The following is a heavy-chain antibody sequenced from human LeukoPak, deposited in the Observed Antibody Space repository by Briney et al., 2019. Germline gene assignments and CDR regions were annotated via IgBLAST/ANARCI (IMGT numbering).Heavy chain of an antibody. CDR3: ARVLRYFDWLEGYYMDV. Sequence: GGSLRLSCAASGFTFSSYSMNWVRQAPGKGLEWVSYISSSSSAIYYADSVKGRFTISRDNAKNSLYLQMNSLRAEDTAVYYCARVLRYFDWLEGYYMDVWGKGTTVTVSS. J-gene: IGHJ6*03. D-gene: IGHD3-9*01. V-gene: IGHV3-48*01. CDR2: ISSSSSAI. CDR1: GFTFSSYS.